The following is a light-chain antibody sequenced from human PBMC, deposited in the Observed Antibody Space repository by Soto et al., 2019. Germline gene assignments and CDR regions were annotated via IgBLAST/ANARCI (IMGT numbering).Light chain of an antibody. Sequence: QSVLTQPPSASGTPGQRVTISCSGSTSNIGSNTVNWFQQLPGTAPKLLIHSNNQRPSGVPGRFSGSKSGTSASLAISGLQSEDEADYFCAAWDDSLNAYVFGTGTKVTVL. CDR2: SNN. CDR1: TSNIGSNT. J-gene: IGLJ1*01. CDR3: AAWDDSLNAYV. V-gene: IGLV1-44*01.